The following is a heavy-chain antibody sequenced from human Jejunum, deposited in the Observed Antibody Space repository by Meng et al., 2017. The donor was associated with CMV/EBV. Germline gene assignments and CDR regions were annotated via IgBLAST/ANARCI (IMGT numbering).Heavy chain of an antibody. CDR2: INPGGSTT. Sequence: CEASGFTFSSYWMHWVRQAPGKGLVWVSRINPGGSTTNYADSVKGRFSISRDNAKNTLYLQMNGLRADDTAVYYCATAGNYRPDTWGQGTRVTVSS. V-gene: IGHV3-74*01. J-gene: IGHJ4*02. D-gene: IGHD5-24*01. CDR1: GFTFSSYW. CDR3: ATAGNYRPDT.